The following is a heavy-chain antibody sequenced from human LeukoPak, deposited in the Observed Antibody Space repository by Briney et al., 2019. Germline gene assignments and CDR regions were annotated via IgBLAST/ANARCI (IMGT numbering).Heavy chain of an antibody. CDR1: GGSISSGSYY. CDR3: ARRDDSSGYHKIFDY. J-gene: IGHJ4*02. CDR2: IYYSGST. V-gene: IGHV4-39*01. Sequence: SETLSLTCTVSGGSISSGSYYWSWIRQPPGEGLEWIGSIYYSGSTYYNTSLKSRVTISVDTSKNQFYLKLSSLTAADTAVYYCARRDDSSGYHKIFDYWGPGTLVTVSS. D-gene: IGHD3-22*01.